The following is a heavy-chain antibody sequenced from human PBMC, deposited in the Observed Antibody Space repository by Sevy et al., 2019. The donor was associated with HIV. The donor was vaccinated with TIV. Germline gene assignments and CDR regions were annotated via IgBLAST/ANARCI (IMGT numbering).Heavy chain of an antibody. CDR3: TRAGYSSGWYPGFDY. V-gene: IGHV3-49*03. CDR1: GFTFGDYA. J-gene: IGHJ4*02. Sequence: GGSLRLSCTASGFTFGDYAMSWFRQAPGKGLEWVGFIRSKAYGGTTEYAASVKDRFSISRDESKSIAYLQMNSLKSGDTAVYYCTRAGYSSGWYPGFDYWGQGTLVTVSS. D-gene: IGHD6-19*01. CDR2: IRSKAYGGTT.